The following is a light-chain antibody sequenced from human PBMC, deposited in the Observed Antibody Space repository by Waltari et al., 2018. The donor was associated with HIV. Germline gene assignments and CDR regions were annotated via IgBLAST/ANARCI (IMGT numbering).Light chain of an antibody. CDR3: QQYNSHSYT. V-gene: IGKV1-5*03. CDR1: QIIDYW. Sequence: DVQMTQSPSTLSPSVGDRVSITCRASQIIDYWLAWYQQKPGQPPKLLIYKTSYLESGVPTRFSGSGSGADFTLTIDGLQPEDFATYYCQQYNSHSYTFGQGTKLDIK. CDR2: KTS. J-gene: IGKJ2*01.